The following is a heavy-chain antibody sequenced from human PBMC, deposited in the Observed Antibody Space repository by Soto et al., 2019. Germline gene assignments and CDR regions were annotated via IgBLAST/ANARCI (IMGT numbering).Heavy chain of an antibody. J-gene: IGHJ4*02. CDR3: AKVPRGIAARPFDY. V-gene: IGHV3-23*01. CDR1: AFKFVDHT. CDR2: ISGSGGST. D-gene: IGHD6-6*01. Sequence: ASAFKFVDHTGSWVRQDPGKGLEWVSAISGSGGSTYYADSVKGRFTISRDNSKNTLYLQMNSLRAEDTAVYYCAKVPRGIAARPFDYCGQGTLVSGSS.